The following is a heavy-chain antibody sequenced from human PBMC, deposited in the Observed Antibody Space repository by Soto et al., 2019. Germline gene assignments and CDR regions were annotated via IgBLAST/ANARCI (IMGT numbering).Heavy chain of an antibody. V-gene: IGHV4-30-2*01. CDR1: GGSISSGGYS. CDR2: IYHSGST. D-gene: IGHD3-10*01. Sequence: SETLSLTCAVSGGSISSGGYSWSWIRQPPGKGLEWIGYIYHSGSTYYNPSLKSRVTISVDRSKNQFSLKLSSVTAADTAVYYCARAQRGISYYGSGSFPGVFDYWGQGTLVTVSS. CDR3: ARAQRGISYYGSGSFPGVFDY. J-gene: IGHJ4*02.